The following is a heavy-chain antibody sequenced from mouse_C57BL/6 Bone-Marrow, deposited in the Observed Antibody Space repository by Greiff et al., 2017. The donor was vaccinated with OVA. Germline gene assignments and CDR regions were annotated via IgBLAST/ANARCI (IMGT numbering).Heavy chain of an antibody. J-gene: IGHJ4*01. D-gene: IGHD4-1*01. V-gene: IGHV3-8*01. Sequence: EVHLVESGPGLAKPSQTLSLTCSVTGYSITSDYWNWIRKFPGNKLEYMGYISYSGSTYYNPSLKSRISITRDTSKNQYYLQLNSVTTEDTATYYCAKQTGSYYYAMDYWGQGTSVTVSS. CDR1: GYSITSDY. CDR3: AKQTGSYYYAMDY. CDR2: ISYSGST.